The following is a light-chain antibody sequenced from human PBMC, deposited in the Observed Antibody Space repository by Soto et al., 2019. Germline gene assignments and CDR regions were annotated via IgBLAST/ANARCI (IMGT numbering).Light chain of an antibody. CDR3: QVWDSNSDCLV. Sequence: SYELTQPPSVSVAPGETARITCGGTNIGSKGVHWYQRKPGQAPVLVVYYDIDRPSGIPERFSGSNSGGTAALTISRVEDGDEADYYCQVWDSNSDCLVFGGGTQLTVL. V-gene: IGLV3-21*04. CDR1: NIGSKG. J-gene: IGLJ2*01. CDR2: YDI.